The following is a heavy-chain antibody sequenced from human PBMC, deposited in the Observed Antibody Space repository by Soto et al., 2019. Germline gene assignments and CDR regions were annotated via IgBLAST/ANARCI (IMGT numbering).Heavy chain of an antibody. CDR2: INPNTGCT. Sequence: QVQLVQSGAEVRKPGASVKVSCKASGYPYTNSYMHWVRQAPGQGLEWMGWINPNTGCTNYAQKFQGRVTMTRDTSVSTVYMELNRLTSDDTAIYFCASDFRTRGWFRQAGNFAMDVWGQGTTVTVS. CDR1: GYPYTNSY. V-gene: IGHV1-2*02. CDR3: ASDFRTRGWFRQAGNFAMDV. J-gene: IGHJ6*02. D-gene: IGHD6-19*01.